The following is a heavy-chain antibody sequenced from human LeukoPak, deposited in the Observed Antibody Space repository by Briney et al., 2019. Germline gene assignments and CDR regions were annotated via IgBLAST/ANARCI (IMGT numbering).Heavy chain of an antibody. Sequence: PGGSLRLSCAASGFSFDNFLMTWVRQVPGKGLEWVANINVDGTQKNCVDSLKGRFSISRDNAANSLYLQMNSLRAEDTAVYYCARDRWGFFDQWGQGTLVTVSS. CDR2: INVDGTQK. J-gene: IGHJ4*02. D-gene: IGHD5-24*01. CDR1: GFSFDNFL. CDR3: ARDRWGFFDQ. V-gene: IGHV3-7*01.